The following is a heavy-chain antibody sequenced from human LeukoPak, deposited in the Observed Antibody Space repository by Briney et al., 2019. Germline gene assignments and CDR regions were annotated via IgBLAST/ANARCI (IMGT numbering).Heavy chain of an antibody. D-gene: IGHD5-12*01. Sequence: ASVKVSCKASGHTFTGYYMHWVRQAPGQGLEWMGWINPNSGGTNYAQKFQGRVTMTRDTSISTAYMELSRLRSDDTAVYYCARDRSIVATILYDYWGQGTLVTVSS. CDR1: GHTFTGYY. J-gene: IGHJ4*02. CDR3: ARDRSIVATILYDY. V-gene: IGHV1-2*02. CDR2: INPNSGGT.